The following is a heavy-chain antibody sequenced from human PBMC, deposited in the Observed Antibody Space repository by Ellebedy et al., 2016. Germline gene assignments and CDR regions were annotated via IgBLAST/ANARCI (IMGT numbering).Heavy chain of an antibody. Sequence: GGSLRLSCVISGFSVSSNYLSWVRQAPGKGLEWVSSISTTATYIYYADSVKGRFTISRDNAKNSLCLQMDSLRTEDTALYYCASRAIAVAGSDPPRDYYYGMDVWGQGTTVTVSS. CDR2: ISTTATYI. V-gene: IGHV3-21*01. D-gene: IGHD6-19*01. CDR3: ASRAIAVAGSDPPRDYYYGMDV. J-gene: IGHJ6*02. CDR1: GFSVSSNY.